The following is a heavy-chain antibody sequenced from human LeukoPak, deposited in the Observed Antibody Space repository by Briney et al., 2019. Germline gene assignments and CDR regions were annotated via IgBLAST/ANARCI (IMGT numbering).Heavy chain of an antibody. V-gene: IGHV5-51*01. CDR3: ARGWQPLTRKWFDP. CDR1: EYSFTNYW. Sequence: GESLKISCKGSEYSFTNYWIAWVRQMPGKGLECMGIIYPGDSDTRYSPSFRGQVTISVDKSINTAYLQWSSLKASDTAMYYCARGWQPLTRKWFDPWGQGTLVTVSS. D-gene: IGHD5-24*01. CDR2: IYPGDSDT. J-gene: IGHJ5*02.